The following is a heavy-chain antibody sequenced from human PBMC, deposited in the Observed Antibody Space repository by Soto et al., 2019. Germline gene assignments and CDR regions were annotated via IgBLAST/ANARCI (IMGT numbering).Heavy chain of an antibody. CDR1: GGSISSYY. J-gene: IGHJ6*02. CDR3: ARDLWGYCGADCYPLDV. V-gene: IGHV4-59*01. Sequence: QVRLQESGPGLVKPSETLSLTCTVSGGSISSYYWSWIRQPPGKGLEWIGYMYNTGSTIYNPSLKRRLPISVDTSKNQFSLKLNSVTAADTAVYYCARDLWGYCGADCYPLDVWGQGTTVTVSS. CDR2: MYNTGST. D-gene: IGHD2-21*02.